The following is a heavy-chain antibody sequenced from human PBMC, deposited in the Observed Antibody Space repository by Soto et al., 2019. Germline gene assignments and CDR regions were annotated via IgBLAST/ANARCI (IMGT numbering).Heavy chain of an antibody. CDR2: ISAYNGNT. CDR1: GYTFTSYG. J-gene: IGHJ3*02. Sequence: ASVKVSCKASGYTFTSYGISWVRQAPGQGLEWMGWISAYNGNTNYAQKLQGRVTMTTDTSTSTAYMELRSLRSVDTAVYYCGRDGLQVGATQTWAFDIWGQGTMVTVSS. D-gene: IGHD1-26*01. V-gene: IGHV1-18*01. CDR3: GRDGLQVGATQTWAFDI.